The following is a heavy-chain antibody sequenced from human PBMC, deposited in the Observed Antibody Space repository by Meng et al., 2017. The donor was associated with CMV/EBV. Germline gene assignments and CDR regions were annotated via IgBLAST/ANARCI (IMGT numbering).Heavy chain of an antibody. D-gene: IGHD2-21*01. V-gene: IGHV4-4*02. CDR1: GGSISSSNW. J-gene: IGHJ5*02. CDR3: AGISHCGGDCYNWFDP. CDR2: IYHSGST. Sequence: SETLSLTCAVSGGSISSSNWWSWVRQPPGKGLEWIGEIYHSGSTNYNPSLKSRVTISVDKSKNQFSLKLSSVTAADTAVYYCAGISHCGGDCYNWFDPWGQETLVTVSS.